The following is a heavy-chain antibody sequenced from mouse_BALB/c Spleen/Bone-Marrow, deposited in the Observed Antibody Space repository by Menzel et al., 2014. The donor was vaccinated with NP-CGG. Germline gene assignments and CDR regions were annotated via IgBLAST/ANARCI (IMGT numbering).Heavy chain of an antibody. Sequence: EVKLEESGGGLVQPGGSLRLSCATSGLIFTDYYMSWVRQPPGKALEWLGFIRNKANGYTTEYSASVKGRFTISRDNSQSILYLQMNTLRAEDSATYYCARDGYDDYWGQGTTLTVSS. J-gene: IGHJ2*01. V-gene: IGHV7-3*02. D-gene: IGHD2-2*01. CDR2: IRNKANGYTT. CDR1: GLIFTDYY. CDR3: ARDGYDDY.